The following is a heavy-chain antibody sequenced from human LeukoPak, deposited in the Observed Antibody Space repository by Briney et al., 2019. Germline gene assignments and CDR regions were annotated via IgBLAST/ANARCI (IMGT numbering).Heavy chain of an antibody. Sequence: PSETLSLTCTVSGGSISSYYWSWIRQPPGKGLEWIGYIYYSGSTNYNPSLKSRVTISVDTSKNQFSLKLSSVTAADTAVYYCARHGYSSGWYVPTWFDTWGQGTLVTVSS. J-gene: IGHJ5*02. CDR3: ARHGYSSGWYVPTWFDT. D-gene: IGHD6-19*01. CDR2: IYYSGST. V-gene: IGHV4-59*08. CDR1: GGSISSYY.